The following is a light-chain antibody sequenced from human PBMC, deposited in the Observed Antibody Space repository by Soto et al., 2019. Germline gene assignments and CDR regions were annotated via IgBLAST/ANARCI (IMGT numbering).Light chain of an antibody. CDR2: DAS. Sequence: DIQLTQSPSFLSASVGDRVNITCRASQGISTYLAWYQQKPGKAPKLLIYDASTLQSGVPSRFSGSGSGTEFTLTISSLQPEDLATYYCQQHNGYVALTFGGGTKVELK. J-gene: IGKJ4*01. CDR3: QQHNGYVALT. CDR1: QGISTY. V-gene: IGKV1-9*01.